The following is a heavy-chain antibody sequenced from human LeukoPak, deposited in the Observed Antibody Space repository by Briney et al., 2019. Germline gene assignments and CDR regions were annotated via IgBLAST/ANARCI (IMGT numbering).Heavy chain of an antibody. J-gene: IGHJ3*02. V-gene: IGHV3-21*01. CDR3: ARAVAGTNGHDAFDI. CDR1: GFTFSSYS. CDR2: ISSSSSNI. D-gene: IGHD6-19*01. Sequence: GGSLRLSCAASGFTFSSYSINWISQAPGKGLEWVSWISSSSSNILYADSVKGRFTVSRDNAKNSLYLQMNSLRAEDTAVYYCARAVAGTNGHDAFDIWGQGTMVIVSS.